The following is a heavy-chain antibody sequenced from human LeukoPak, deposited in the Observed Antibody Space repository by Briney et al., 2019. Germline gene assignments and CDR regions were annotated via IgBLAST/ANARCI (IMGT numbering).Heavy chain of an antibody. Sequence: SETLSLTRTVSGGSISSSSYYWGWIRQPPGKGLEWIGYIYYSGSTNYNPSLKSRVTISVDTSKNQFSLKLSSVTAADTAVYYCARAGSSGWQKDFDYWGQGTLVTVSS. J-gene: IGHJ4*02. CDR1: GGSISSSSYY. CDR3: ARAGSSGWQKDFDY. V-gene: IGHV4-61*05. D-gene: IGHD6-19*01. CDR2: IYYSGST.